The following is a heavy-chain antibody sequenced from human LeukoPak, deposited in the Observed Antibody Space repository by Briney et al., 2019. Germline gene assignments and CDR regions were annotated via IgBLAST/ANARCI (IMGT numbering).Heavy chain of an antibody. D-gene: IGHD3-10*01. CDR1: VGSISNYY. J-gene: IGHJ4*02. CDR2: ISYSGST. V-gene: IGHV4-59*01. CDR3: ARRRYLTSGSFDY. Sequence: SETLPLICPVSVGSISNYYWSWLRQSPGKGLEWIGYISYSGSTNYNPSLKSRVSISVDTSKNHFSLKLTSVTAADTAVYYCARRRYLTSGSFDYWGQGTLVTVSS.